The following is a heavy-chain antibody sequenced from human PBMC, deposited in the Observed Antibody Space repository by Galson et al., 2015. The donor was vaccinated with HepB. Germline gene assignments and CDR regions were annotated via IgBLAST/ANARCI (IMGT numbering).Heavy chain of an antibody. Sequence: SLRLSCAASGFTFSGSAMHWVRQASGKGLEWVGRIRSKANSYATAYAASVKGRFTISRDDSKNTAYLQMNSLKTEDTAVYYCTRPTLPGAFDIWGQGTMVTVSS. CDR3: TRPTLPGAFDI. D-gene: IGHD2-15*01. V-gene: IGHV3-73*01. CDR1: GFTFSGSA. J-gene: IGHJ3*02. CDR2: IRSKANSYAT.